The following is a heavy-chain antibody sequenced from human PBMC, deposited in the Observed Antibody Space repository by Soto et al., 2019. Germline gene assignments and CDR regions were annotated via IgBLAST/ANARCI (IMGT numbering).Heavy chain of an antibody. CDR1: GGTFSSYT. V-gene: IGHV1-69*08. J-gene: IGHJ6*02. D-gene: IGHD5-18*01. CDR3: ARDLRGYSYGPYYYYGMDV. CDR2: IIPILGIA. Sequence: QVQLVQSGAEVKKPGSSVKVSCKASGGTFSSYTISWVRQAPGQGLEWMGRIIPILGIANYAQKFQGRVTITADKSTSTAYMELSSLRSEDTAVYCCARDLRGYSYGPYYYYGMDVWGQGTTVTVSS.